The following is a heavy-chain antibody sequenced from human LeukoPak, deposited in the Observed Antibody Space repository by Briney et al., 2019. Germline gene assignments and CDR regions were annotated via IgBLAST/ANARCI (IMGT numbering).Heavy chain of an antibody. CDR1: NFTFSHYA. CDR2: ISDIGSYI. D-gene: IGHD3-16*01. J-gene: IGHJ5*01. V-gene: IGHV3-21*04. Sequence: GGSLRLSCAASNFTFSHYAMNWVRQTPGKGLEWVASISDIGSYIYYADSVKGRFTISRDNAKDSLYLQMNSLRAEDTAVYFCARDFGGVAYNYFDSWGQGTLVSVSS. CDR3: ARDFGGVAYNYFDS.